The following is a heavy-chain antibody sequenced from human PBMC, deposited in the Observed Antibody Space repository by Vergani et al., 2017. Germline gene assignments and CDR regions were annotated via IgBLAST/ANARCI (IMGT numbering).Heavy chain of an antibody. CDR1: GFTFSSYA. V-gene: IGHV3-30*04. J-gene: IGHJ6*02. CDR3: ARLAPYYYDSSGFHYYYYGMDV. D-gene: IGHD3-22*01. CDR2: ISYDGSNK. Sequence: QVQLVESGGGVVQPGRSLRLSCAASGFTFSSYAMHWVRQAPGKGLEWVAVISYDGSNKYYADSVKGRFTISRDNSKNTLYLQMNSLRAEDTAVYYCARLAPYYYDSSGFHYYYYGMDVWGQGTTVTVSS.